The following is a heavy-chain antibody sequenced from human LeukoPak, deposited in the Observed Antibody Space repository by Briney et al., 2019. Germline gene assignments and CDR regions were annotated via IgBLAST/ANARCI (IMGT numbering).Heavy chain of an antibody. V-gene: IGHV4-39*01. CDR1: GGSISSSSYY. D-gene: IGHD5-18*01. Sequence: SETLSLTCTVSGGSISSSSYYWGWIRQPPGKGLERIGSIYYSGSTYYNPSLKSRVTISVDTSKNQFSLKLSSVTAADTAVYYCARVDTAIDYWGQGTLVTVSS. CDR3: ARVDTAIDY. CDR2: IYYSGST. J-gene: IGHJ4*02.